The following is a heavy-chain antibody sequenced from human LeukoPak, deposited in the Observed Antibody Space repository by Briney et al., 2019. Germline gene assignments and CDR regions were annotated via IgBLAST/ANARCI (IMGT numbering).Heavy chain of an antibody. CDR3: VRDFRCSGGSCPLFDY. CDR2: INEPGVYT. CDR1: GFTFRSYA. Sequence: GGSLRLSCTASGFTFRSYAKSWVRQAPGKGLDWVSGINEPGVYTYYADSVKGRFTISRDNSENTLYLQMNSLRVEETAVYYCVRDFRCSGGSCPLFDYWGQGTLVIVSS. D-gene: IGHD2-15*01. V-gene: IGHV3-23*01. J-gene: IGHJ4*02.